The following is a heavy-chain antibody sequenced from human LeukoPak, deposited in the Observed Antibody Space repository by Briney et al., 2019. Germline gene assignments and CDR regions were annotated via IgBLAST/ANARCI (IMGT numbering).Heavy chain of an antibody. Sequence: SETLSLTCTVSGGSIYSFYWSWIRQPPGKGLEWIGNIYYSGSTNYNPSLKSRVTISVDTSKNQFSLKLSSVTTADTAVYYCASMSTGTMGYWGQGTPVTVSS. D-gene: IGHD1-1*01. V-gene: IGHV4-59*01. CDR1: GGSIYSFY. CDR2: IYYSGST. J-gene: IGHJ4*02. CDR3: ASMSTGTMGY.